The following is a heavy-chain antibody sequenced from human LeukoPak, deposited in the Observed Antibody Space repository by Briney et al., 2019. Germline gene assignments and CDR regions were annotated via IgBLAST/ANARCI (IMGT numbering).Heavy chain of an antibody. D-gene: IGHD6-13*01. J-gene: IGHJ4*02. CDR3: AKEAAPGIGG. CDR1: GFTFDDFA. V-gene: IGHV3-9*01. Sequence: GGSLRLSCAASGFTFDDFAMHWVRQVPGEGLDWVSSISWNSGNINYADSVKGRFTISRDNAKNSLYLQMNSLRPEDTAIYYCAKEAAPGIGGWGQGTPVTVSS. CDR2: ISWNSGNI.